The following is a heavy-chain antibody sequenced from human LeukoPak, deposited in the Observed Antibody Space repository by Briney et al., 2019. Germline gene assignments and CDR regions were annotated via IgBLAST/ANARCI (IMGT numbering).Heavy chain of an antibody. V-gene: IGHV3-53*01. CDR1: GFTVSSNY. J-gene: IGHJ6*02. CDR3: AREGNYYDMDV. Sequence: GGSLRLSCAASGFTVSSNYMSWIRQAPGKGLEWVSVIFSGGTTYYADSVKGRFTISRDNSKNTLYLQMNSLRAEDTAVYYCAREGNYYDMDVWGQGTTVTVSS. CDR2: IFSGGTT.